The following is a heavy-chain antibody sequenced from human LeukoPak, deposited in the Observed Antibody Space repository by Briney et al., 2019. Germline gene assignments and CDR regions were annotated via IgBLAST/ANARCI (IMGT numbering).Heavy chain of an antibody. CDR3: ARGGVGATAYVWFDP. D-gene: IGHD1-26*01. Sequence: ASVKVSCKASGYTFTNYYIHWVRQAPGQGLECMGIINPSGGSTSYAQKFQGRVTMTRDMSTSTVYMELSSLRSEDTAVYYCARGGVGATAYVWFDPWGQGTLVTVSS. CDR1: GYTFTNYY. J-gene: IGHJ5*02. V-gene: IGHV1-46*01. CDR2: INPSGGST.